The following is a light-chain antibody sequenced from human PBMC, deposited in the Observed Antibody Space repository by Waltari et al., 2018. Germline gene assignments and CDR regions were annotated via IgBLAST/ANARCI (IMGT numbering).Light chain of an antibody. Sequence: IQLTQSPSSLSASVGDKVTITCRASEGISTYLAWYQQQPGKAPKLLIYGASTLQSGVPSRFSGSGSGTDFTLTISSLQPGDFATYYCQQLYKYPLTFGGGTKVEIK. V-gene: IGKV1-9*01. CDR3: QQLYKYPLT. CDR2: GAS. J-gene: IGKJ4*01. CDR1: EGISTY.